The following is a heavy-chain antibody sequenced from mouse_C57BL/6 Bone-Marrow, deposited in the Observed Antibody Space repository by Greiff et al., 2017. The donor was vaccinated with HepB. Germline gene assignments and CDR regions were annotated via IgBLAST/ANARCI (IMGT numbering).Heavy chain of an antibody. J-gene: IGHJ2*01. CDR1: GYTFTSYG. V-gene: IGHV1-81*01. CDR2: IYPRSCNT. CDR3: AREFYYGDY. Sequence: QVQLKESGAELARPGASVKLSCKASGYTFTSYGISWVKQRTGQGLEWIGEIYPRSCNTYYNEKFKGKATLTADKSSSTAYMELRSLTSEDSAVYFCAREFYYGDYWGQGTTLTVSS. D-gene: IGHD2-1*01.